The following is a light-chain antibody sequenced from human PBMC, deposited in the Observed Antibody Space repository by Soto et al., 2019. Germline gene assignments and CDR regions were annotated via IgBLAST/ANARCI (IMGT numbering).Light chain of an antibody. V-gene: IGKV3-15*01. CDR2: GAS. CDR1: QSVSNN. J-gene: IGKJ5*01. Sequence: EMVMTQSPATLSVSPGERATLSCRASQSVSNNLAWYQQKPGQAPRLLIYGASNRATGVPARFSGSGSGTQFTLTISRLEPEDFAVYYCQQYGSSPPSSTFGQGTRLEIK. CDR3: QQYGSSPPSST.